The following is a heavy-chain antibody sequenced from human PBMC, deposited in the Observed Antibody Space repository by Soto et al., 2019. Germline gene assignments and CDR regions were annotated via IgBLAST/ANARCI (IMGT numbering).Heavy chain of an antibody. D-gene: IGHD3-22*01. CDR1: GDSISSYY. CDR2: LYYGRSA. Sequence: QVQLQESGPGLVKPSESLSLTCAVSGDSISSYYCMWIRQPPGKGLESIGYLYYGRSANYNPSHKSRVTLSVDTATNQCSLTLSSMTAADTAVYYCALRSLAVVPEYWGQGTLVTVSS. V-gene: IGHV4-59*01. J-gene: IGHJ4*02. CDR3: ALRSLAVVPEY.